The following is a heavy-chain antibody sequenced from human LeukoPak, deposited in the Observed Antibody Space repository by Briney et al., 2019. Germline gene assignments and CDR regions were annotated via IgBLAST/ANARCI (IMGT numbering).Heavy chain of an antibody. CDR2: VSYSGTT. CDR1: GGSISSSMYY. Sequence: PSETLSLTCTVSGGSISSSMYYWGWIRQPPGKGLEWIGSVSYSGTTYYNPSLKSQVTISVDTSKTQFSLKLSSVTAADTALYYCARGDSSGYGQAFDIWGQGTMVTVSS. J-gene: IGHJ3*02. CDR3: ARGDSSGYGQAFDI. D-gene: IGHD3-22*01. V-gene: IGHV4-39*01.